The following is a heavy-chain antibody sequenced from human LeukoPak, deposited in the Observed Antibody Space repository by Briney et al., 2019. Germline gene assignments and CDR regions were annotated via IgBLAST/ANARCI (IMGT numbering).Heavy chain of an antibody. CDR2: ITSSSRST. Sequence: GGSLRLSCAASGFTFSAYSMNWVRQAPGQGLEWVSSITSSSRSTYYADSVKGRFTISRDNAKNSLYPQMNILRAEDTAVYFCARFETCQCDDVFDIWGQGTMVTVSS. V-gene: IGHV3-21*01. J-gene: IGHJ3*02. CDR3: ARFETCQCDDVFDI. D-gene: IGHD3-9*01. CDR1: GFTFSAYS.